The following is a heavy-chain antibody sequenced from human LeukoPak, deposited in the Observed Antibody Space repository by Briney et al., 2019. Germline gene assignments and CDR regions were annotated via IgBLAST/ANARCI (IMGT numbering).Heavy chain of an antibody. V-gene: IGHV1-18*01. Sequence: ASVKVSCKASGYTFTNYGISWVRQAPGQGLEWMGWISTYNGNTNYAQNLQGRVTMTTDTSTSTAYMELRSLKSDDTAVYYCASVTYSSGWYAPGFDPWGQGTLVTVSS. CDR3: ASVTYSSGWYAPGFDP. J-gene: IGHJ5*02. CDR2: ISTYNGNT. CDR1: GYTFTNYG. D-gene: IGHD6-19*01.